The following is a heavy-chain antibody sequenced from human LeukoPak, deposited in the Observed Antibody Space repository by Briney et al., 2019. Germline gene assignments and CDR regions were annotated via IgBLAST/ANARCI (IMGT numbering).Heavy chain of an antibody. Sequence: PGGSLRLSCAASGFTFSSYWMSWVRQAPGKGLEWVSSMSVSSGLIYYADSVKGRFTVSRDNAKNSLYLQMNSLRAEDTAVYYCAREFGGSASGAGYWGQGTLVTVSS. CDR3: AREFGGSASGAGY. CDR2: MSVSSGLI. V-gene: IGHV3-21*01. J-gene: IGHJ4*02. CDR1: GFTFSSYW. D-gene: IGHD3-10*01.